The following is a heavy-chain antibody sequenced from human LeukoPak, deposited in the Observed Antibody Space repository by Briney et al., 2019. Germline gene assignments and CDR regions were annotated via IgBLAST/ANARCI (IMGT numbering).Heavy chain of an antibody. Sequence: PSETLSLTCTVSGGSMSSYYWSWIRQPAGKGLEWIGRIYSSGNANYNPSLESRVTMSIDTSKNQFSLKLTSVTAADTAVYYCARERGDLRGDAFDIWGQGTMVTVSS. CDR1: GGSMSSYY. V-gene: IGHV4-4*07. CDR3: ARERGDLRGDAFDI. D-gene: IGHD3-10*01. CDR2: IYSSGNA. J-gene: IGHJ3*02.